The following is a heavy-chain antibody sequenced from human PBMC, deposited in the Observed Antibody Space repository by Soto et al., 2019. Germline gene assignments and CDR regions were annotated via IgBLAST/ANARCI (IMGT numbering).Heavy chain of an antibody. D-gene: IGHD5-12*01. V-gene: IGHV4-4*07. CDR1: GGSINTFY. Sequence: PSETLSLTCTVSGGSINTFYWSWVRQPAGKGLEWIGRIFSSGSTSFNPSLASRVAMSVDTSKNHFSLNLSSVTAADMAVYYCAREGSYSAYNFAHGIQLWSFDFWGQGALVTVSS. CDR2: IFSSGST. CDR3: AREGSYSAYNFAHGIQLWSFDF. J-gene: IGHJ4*02.